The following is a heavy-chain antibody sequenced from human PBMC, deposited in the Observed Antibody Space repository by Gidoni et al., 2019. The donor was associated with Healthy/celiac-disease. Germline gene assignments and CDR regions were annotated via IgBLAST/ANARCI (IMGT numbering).Heavy chain of an antibody. CDR3: ARATLTGEPKGDY. Sequence: EVQLVESGGGLVQPGGSLSLSCAASGFTFSSYEMHWVRQAPGKGLEWVSYISSSGSTIYYADSVKGRFTISRDNAKNSLYLQMNSLRAEDTAVYYCARATLTGEPKGDYWGQGTLVTVSS. D-gene: IGHD7-27*01. J-gene: IGHJ4*02. CDR1: GFTFSSYE. V-gene: IGHV3-48*03. CDR2: ISSSGSTI.